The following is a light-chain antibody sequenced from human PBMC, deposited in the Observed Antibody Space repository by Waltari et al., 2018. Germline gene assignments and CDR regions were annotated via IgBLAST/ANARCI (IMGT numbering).Light chain of an antibody. J-gene: IGKJ2*01. CDR3: QQYKSYPYT. CDR1: QSFSNS. Sequence: DIQMTQVPSTLSSSVENSVTTPCRASQSFSNSLAWYQQKPGKAPKALIYKASNLESGVPSRFSGSGSGTEFTLTISSLQPDDFATYYCQQYKSYPYTFGQGTRLEIK. CDR2: KAS. V-gene: IGKV1-5*03.